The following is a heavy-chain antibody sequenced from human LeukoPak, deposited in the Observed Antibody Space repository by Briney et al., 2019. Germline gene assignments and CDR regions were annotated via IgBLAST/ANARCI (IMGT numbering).Heavy chain of an antibody. V-gene: IGHV3-23*01. Sequence: PGGSLRLSCAASGFTFSSYAMSWVRQAPGKGLEWVSILGGSGGSTIYADSVRGRFTISRDNSKSTLSLQMNSLRADDTAVYYCAKVGVAGSSYYFDFWGQGTLVTVSS. D-gene: IGHD6-19*01. J-gene: IGHJ4*02. CDR3: AKVGVAGSSYYFDF. CDR1: GFTFSSYA. CDR2: LGGSGGST.